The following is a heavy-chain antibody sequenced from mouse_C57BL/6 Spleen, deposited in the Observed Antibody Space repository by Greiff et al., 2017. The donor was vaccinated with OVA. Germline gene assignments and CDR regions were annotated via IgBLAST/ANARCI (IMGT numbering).Heavy chain of an antibody. J-gene: IGHJ1*03. CDR1: GYTFTSYW. CDR3: ARKDYGSSYGV. Sequence: QVQLQQSGAELVRPGSSVKLSCKASGYTFTSYWMHWVKQRPIHGLEWIGNIDPSDSETHYNQKFKDKATLTVDKSSSTAYMQLSSLTSEDSAVYYCARKDYGSSYGVWGTGTTVTVSS. V-gene: IGHV1-52*01. D-gene: IGHD1-1*01. CDR2: IDPSDSET.